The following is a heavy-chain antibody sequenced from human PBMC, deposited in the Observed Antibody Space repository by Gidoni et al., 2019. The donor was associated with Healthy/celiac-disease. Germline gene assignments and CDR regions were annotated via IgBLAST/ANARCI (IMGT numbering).Heavy chain of an antibody. CDR3: AKLTSSYYGMDV. J-gene: IGHJ6*02. CDR2: ISYDGSNK. D-gene: IGHD3-9*01. V-gene: IGHV3-30*18. CDR1: GFTFSSYG. Sequence: QVQLVESGGGVVQPGRSLRLSCAASGFTFSSYGMHWVRQAPGKGLEWVAVISYDGSNKYYADSVKGRFTISRDNSKNTLYLQMNSLRAEDTAVYYCAKLTSSYYGMDVWGQGTTVTVSS.